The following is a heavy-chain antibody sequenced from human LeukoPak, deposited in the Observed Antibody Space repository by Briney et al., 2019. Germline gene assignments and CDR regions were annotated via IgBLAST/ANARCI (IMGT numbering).Heavy chain of an antibody. D-gene: IGHD6-19*01. CDR3: AKDAGSGWYYFDY. Sequence: GGSLRLSCAASVFTFYDYAMHWVRQAPGKGLEWGSGISWNSGSIVYADSVKGRFTISRDNAKNSLYMQMNSLRAEDLALYYCAKDAGSGWYYFDYWGQGTLVTVSS. V-gene: IGHV3-9*03. CDR1: VFTFYDYA. J-gene: IGHJ4*02. CDR2: ISWNSGSI.